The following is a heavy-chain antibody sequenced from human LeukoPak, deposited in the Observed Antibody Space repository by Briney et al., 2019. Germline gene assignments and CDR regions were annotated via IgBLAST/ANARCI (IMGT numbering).Heavy chain of an antibody. CDR2: INEYGTEK. CDR3: ARDHDFDAFDI. V-gene: IGHV3-7*01. Sequence: GGSLRLSCAASGFTFTNYWMSWVRQAPGKGLEWVANINEYGTEKYYLDSVKGRFTISRDNAKNSLYLQMNSLRAEDTAVYYCARDHDFDAFDIWGQGTMVTVSS. J-gene: IGHJ3*02. CDR1: GFTFTNYW. D-gene: IGHD2-21*02.